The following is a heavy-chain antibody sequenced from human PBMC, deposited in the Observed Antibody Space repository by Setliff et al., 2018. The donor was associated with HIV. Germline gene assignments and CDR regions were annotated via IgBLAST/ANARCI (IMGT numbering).Heavy chain of an antibody. J-gene: IGHJ6*03. Sequence: ASVKVSCKASGYSFIGYYIHWLRQARGHGLEWMGWMHVKDGETDYAQKVQGRVTMIRDTSISTAYMDLSRLRSDDAAVYYCARCGGDCYPYYMDVWGKGTTVTVSS. D-gene: IGHD2-21*01. CDR1: GYSFIGYY. V-gene: IGHV1-2*02. CDR2: MHVKDGET. CDR3: ARCGGDCYPYYMDV.